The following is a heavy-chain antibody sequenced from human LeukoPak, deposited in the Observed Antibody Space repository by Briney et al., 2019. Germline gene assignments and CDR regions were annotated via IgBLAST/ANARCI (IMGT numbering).Heavy chain of an antibody. D-gene: IGHD6-13*01. CDR1: GGTFSNYA. V-gene: IGHV1-69*04. CDR3: ARDVTAASYYFDY. CDR2: IIPILGIA. J-gene: IGHJ4*02. Sequence: SVKVSCKTSGGTFSNYALSWVRQAPGQGLEWLGRIIPILGIANYAQKFQGRVTITADKSTSTAYMEVSSLRSEDAAVYYCARDVTAASYYFDYWGQGTLVTVSS.